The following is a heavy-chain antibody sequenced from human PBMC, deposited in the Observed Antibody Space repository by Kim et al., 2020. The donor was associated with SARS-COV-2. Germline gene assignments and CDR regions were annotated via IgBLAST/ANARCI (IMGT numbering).Heavy chain of an antibody. J-gene: IGHJ4*02. D-gene: IGHD3-10*01. CDR3: ARDTVRGVIRYYFDY. Sequence: ASVKVSCKASGYTFTGYYMHWVRQAPGQGLEWMGWINPNSGGTNYAQKFQGRVTMTRDTSISTAYMELSRLRSDDTAVYYCARDTVRGVIRYYFDYWGQGTLVTVSS. CDR1: GYTFTGYY. CDR2: INPNSGGT. V-gene: IGHV1-2*02.